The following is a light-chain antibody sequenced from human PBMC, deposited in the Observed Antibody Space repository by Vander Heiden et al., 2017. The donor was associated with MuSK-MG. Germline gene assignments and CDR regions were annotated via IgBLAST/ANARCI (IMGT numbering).Light chain of an antibody. CDR1: QSVSSN. CDR2: GAS. CDR3: RQYNSWPPGYT. V-gene: IGKV3-15*01. J-gene: IGKJ2*01. Sequence: EIFMPQPPATLSVSPGERATLSCRASQSVSSNLAWYQQKTGRPPRLLIYGASTSATGIPARLSSGRSGAVFTLTISSLQSEDFAVDYCRQYNSWPPGYTFGQGTKLXIK.